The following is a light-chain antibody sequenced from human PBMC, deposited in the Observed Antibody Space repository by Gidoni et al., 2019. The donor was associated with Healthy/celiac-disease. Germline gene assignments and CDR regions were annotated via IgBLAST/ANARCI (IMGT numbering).Light chain of an antibody. CDR1: SSDVGGYNY. CDR3: SSYTSSSTWV. CDR2: DVS. Sequence: QSALTHPAPVSGSPGQSIPISCTGTSSDVGGYNYVSWYQQHPGKAPKLMIYDVSNRPSGVSNRFSGSKSGNTASLTISGLQAEDEADYYCSSYTSSSTWVFGGGTKLTVL. V-gene: IGLV2-14*01. J-gene: IGLJ3*02.